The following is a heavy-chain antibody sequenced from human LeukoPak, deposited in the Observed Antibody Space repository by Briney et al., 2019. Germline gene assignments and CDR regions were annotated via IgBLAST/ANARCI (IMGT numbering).Heavy chain of an antibody. Sequence: VASVKVSCKASGGTFSSYAISWVRQAPGQGLEWMGGIIPIFGTANYAQKFQGRVTMTRDTSTSTVYMELSSLRSEDTAVYYCARLGWSPGNDAFDIWGQGTMVTVSS. D-gene: IGHD2-15*01. V-gene: IGHV1-69*05. CDR1: GGTFSSYA. CDR2: IIPIFGTA. J-gene: IGHJ3*02. CDR3: ARLGWSPGNDAFDI.